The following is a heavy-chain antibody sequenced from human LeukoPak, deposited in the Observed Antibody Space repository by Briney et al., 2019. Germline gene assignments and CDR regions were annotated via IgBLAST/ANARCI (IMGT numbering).Heavy chain of an antibody. CDR1: GFTFDDSA. CDR3: AKDRVISSYYYYYYYMDV. J-gene: IGHJ6*03. CDR2: ISVDGRST. Sequence: GGSLRLSCAASGFTFDDSAMHWVRQAPGKGLEWVSLISVDGRSTYYADSVKGRFTISRDNTKNSLYLQMNSLRTEDTALYYCAKDRVISSYYYYYYYMDVWGKGTTVTVSS. V-gene: IGHV3-43*02. D-gene: IGHD6-6*01.